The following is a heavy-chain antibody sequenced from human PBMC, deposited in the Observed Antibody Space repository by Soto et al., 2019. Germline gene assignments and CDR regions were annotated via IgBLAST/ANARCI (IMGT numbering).Heavy chain of an antibody. D-gene: IGHD6-6*01. J-gene: IGHJ4*02. CDR3: AKDRTIASRNFDS. V-gene: IGHV3-23*01. CDR1: GFTFSDPG. CDR2: VSGIVVST. Sequence: GGSLRLPCAPSGFTFSDPGLHWLRKVPGKGLEWVLSVSGIVVSTFYADSVKGWFTISRDNSMNTLYLQMNSLRAEDTAVYYCAKDRTIASRNFDSWGQGALVTVSS.